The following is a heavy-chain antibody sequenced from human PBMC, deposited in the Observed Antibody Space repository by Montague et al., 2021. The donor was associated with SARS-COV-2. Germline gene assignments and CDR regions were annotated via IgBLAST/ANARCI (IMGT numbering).Heavy chain of an antibody. Sequence: SLRLSCGAFGFTFSNYWWHWVRQVPGKGLVWVSRINPDGSRTTYADSMKGRFTISRDNAKNTVYLQMSGLRVEDTAVYYCAGAPHCGGGSCFSFDYYGLDVWGQGTTVSVSS. J-gene: IGHJ6*02. CDR2: INPDGSRT. CDR1: GFTFSNYW. V-gene: IGHV3-74*03. D-gene: IGHD2-15*01. CDR3: AGAPHCGGGSCFSFDYYGLDV.